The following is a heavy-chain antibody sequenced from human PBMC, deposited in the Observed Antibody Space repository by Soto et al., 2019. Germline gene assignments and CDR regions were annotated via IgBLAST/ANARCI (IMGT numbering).Heavy chain of an antibody. CDR2: INAGNGNT. D-gene: IGHD5-12*01. Sequence: ASVKVSCKASGYTFTSYAMHWVRQAPGQRLEWMGWINAGNGNTKYSQKFQGRVTITADDSTTTAYMELSGLRSDDTAVYYCAKDGGADGYFGNWLDPWGQGTLVTVSS. CDR1: GYTFTSYA. V-gene: IGHV1-3*01. J-gene: IGHJ5*02. CDR3: AKDGGADGYFGNWLDP.